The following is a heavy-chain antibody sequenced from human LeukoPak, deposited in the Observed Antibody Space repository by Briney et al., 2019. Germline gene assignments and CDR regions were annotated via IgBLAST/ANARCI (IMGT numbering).Heavy chain of an antibody. D-gene: IGHD3-10*01. CDR1: GFTFSSYS. J-gene: IGHJ3*02. CDR2: ISSSSSTI. Sequence: GGSLRLSCAASGFTFSSYSMNWVRQAPGKGLEWVSYISSSSSTIYYAGSVKGRFTISRDNAKNSLYLQMNSLRAEDTAVYYCARGGYYGSGRYAFDIWGQGTMVTVSS. V-gene: IGHV3-48*04. CDR3: ARGGYYGSGRYAFDI.